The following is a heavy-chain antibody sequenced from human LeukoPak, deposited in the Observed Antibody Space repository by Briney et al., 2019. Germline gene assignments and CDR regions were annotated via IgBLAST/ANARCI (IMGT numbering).Heavy chain of an antibody. Sequence: SETLSLTCTVSGGSISSYYWSWIRQPPGKGLEWIGYIYYSGSTNYNPSLKSRVTISVDTSKNQFSLKLSSVTAADTAVYYCARFLYDSYGMDVWGQGTTVTVPS. D-gene: IGHD3-22*01. V-gene: IGHV4-59*01. CDR1: GGSISSYY. CDR3: ARFLYDSYGMDV. CDR2: IYYSGST. J-gene: IGHJ6*02.